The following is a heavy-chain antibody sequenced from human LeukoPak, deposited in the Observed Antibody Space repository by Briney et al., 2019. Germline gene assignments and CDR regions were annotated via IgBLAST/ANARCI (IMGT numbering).Heavy chain of an antibody. CDR3: ARATRNTMVRGAPGYFDY. Sequence: GGSLRLSCAASGFTFSSYWMSWVRQAPGKGLEWVANIKQDGSEKYYVDSVKGRFTISRDNAKNSLYLQMNSLRAEDTAVYYCARATRNTMVRGAPGYFDYWAQGTLVTVSS. CDR1: GFTFSSYW. CDR2: IKQDGSEK. V-gene: IGHV3-7*01. D-gene: IGHD3-10*01. J-gene: IGHJ4*02.